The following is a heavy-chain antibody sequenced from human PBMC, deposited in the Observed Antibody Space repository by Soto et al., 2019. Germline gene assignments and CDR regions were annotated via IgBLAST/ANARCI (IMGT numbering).Heavy chain of an antibody. CDR2: IYYSGST. V-gene: IGHV4-59*01. Sequence: SETLSLTCTVSGGSISSYYWSWIRQPPGKGLEWIGYIYYSGSTNYNPSLKSRVTISVDTSKNQFSLKLSSVTAADTAVYYCARTIVTYTESTEMDTWGQDDTVPISS. CDR3: ARTIVTYTESTEMDT. J-gene: IGHJ6*02. CDR1: GGSISSYY. D-gene: IGHD4-4*01.